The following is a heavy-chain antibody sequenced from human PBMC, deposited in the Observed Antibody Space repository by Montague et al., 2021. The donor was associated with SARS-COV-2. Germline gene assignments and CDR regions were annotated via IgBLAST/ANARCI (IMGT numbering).Heavy chain of an antibody. D-gene: IGHD3-10*01. J-gene: IGHJ4*02. CDR3: ARDVRYYYDQ. Sequence: SETLSLTCSVSGGSMSSYHWVWIRQPPGKGLKWIGYVSYRGSTNYNLSLKSRVTISLDTSKNRFSLRVTSVTAADTTVYYCARDVRYYYDQWGQGILATVSS. V-gene: IGHV4-59*01. CDR2: VSYRGST. CDR1: GGSMSSYH.